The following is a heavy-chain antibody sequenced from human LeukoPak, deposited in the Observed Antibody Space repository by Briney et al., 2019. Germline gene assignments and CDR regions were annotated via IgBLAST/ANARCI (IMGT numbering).Heavy chain of an antibody. CDR3: AKSLNHIYSNYEYYYYMDV. CDR1: GFTFSNYG. D-gene: IGHD4-11*01. J-gene: IGHJ6*03. V-gene: IGHV3-30*18. Sequence: PGGSLRISCAASGFTFSNYGMHWVRQAPGKGLEWVAVISYDGSNKYYADSVKGRFTISRDNSKNTLYLQMNSLRAEDTAVYYCAKSLNHIYSNYEYYYYMDVWGKGTTVTVSS. CDR2: ISYDGSNK.